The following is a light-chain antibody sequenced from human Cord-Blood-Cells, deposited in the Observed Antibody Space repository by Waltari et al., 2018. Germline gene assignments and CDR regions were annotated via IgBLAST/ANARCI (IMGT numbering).Light chain of an antibody. Sequence: SSELTQDPPVSVALGQTVRITCQGDSARSYSASWYQQKPGQAPVLVIYGKNNRPSGIPDRFSGSSSGNTASLTITGAQAEDEADYYCNSRDSSGNHWVFGGGTKLTVL. CDR2: GKN. CDR1: SARSYS. V-gene: IGLV3-19*01. J-gene: IGLJ3*02. CDR3: NSRDSSGNHWV.